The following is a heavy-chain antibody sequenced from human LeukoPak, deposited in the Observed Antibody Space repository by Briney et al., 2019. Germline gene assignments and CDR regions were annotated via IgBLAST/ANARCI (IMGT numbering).Heavy chain of an antibody. V-gene: IGHV3-30*04. Sequence: GGSLRLSCAASGFNFGTYTMHWVRQAPGKGLEWVAVILSDGSLENSANSVRGRFIISRDNSKKTLFLQMNRLRIEDTAVYYCARGAILGGYNLIDDWGQGTLVTVSS. J-gene: IGHJ4*02. CDR2: ILSDGSLE. CDR1: GFNFGTYT. CDR3: ARGAILGGYNLIDD. D-gene: IGHD1-26*01.